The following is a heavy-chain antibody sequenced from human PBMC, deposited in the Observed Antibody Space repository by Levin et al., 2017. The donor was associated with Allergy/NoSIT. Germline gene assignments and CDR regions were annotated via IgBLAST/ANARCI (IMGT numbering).Heavy chain of an antibody. CDR2: ISYDGSNK. CDR3: AKDSAYYDILTGYSSNYYDYYMDV. D-gene: IGHD3-9*01. J-gene: IGHJ6*03. Sequence: GGSLRLSCAASGFTFSSYGMHWVRQAPGKGLEWVAVISYDGSNKYYADSVKGRFTISRDNSKNTLYLQMNSLRAEDTAVYYCAKDSAYYDILTGYSSNYYDYYMDVWGKGTTVTVSS. CDR1: GFTFSSYG. V-gene: IGHV3-30*18.